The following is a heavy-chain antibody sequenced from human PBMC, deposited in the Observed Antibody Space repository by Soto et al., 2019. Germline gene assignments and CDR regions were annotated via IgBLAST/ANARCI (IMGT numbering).Heavy chain of an antibody. CDR3: AMALLLLGELSFGSFDY. V-gene: IGHV1-69*01. Sequence: QVHLVQSGAEVRKPGSSVKVSCKASGGTFRNHGINWVRQAPGQGLEWVGAFIPILGTTNYAPKFQGRVTITADESTSTAYMQLSSLRSEDSAIYFCAMALLLLGELSFGSFDYGGQGTLVTVSS. D-gene: IGHD3-16*01. CDR2: FIPILGTT. CDR1: GGTFRNHG. J-gene: IGHJ4*02.